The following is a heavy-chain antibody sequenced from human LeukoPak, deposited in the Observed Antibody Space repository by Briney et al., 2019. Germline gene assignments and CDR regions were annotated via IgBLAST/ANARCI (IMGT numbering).Heavy chain of an antibody. Sequence: GRSLRLSCAASGLTFSSYAMHWVRQAPGKGLEWVAVISYDGSNKYYADSVKGRFTISRDNSKNTLYLQMNSLRAEDTAVYYCARINAIDAFDIWGQGTMVTVSS. CDR3: ARINAIDAFDI. V-gene: IGHV3-30*04. CDR1: GLTFSSYA. D-gene: IGHD2-2*01. CDR2: ISYDGSNK. J-gene: IGHJ3*02.